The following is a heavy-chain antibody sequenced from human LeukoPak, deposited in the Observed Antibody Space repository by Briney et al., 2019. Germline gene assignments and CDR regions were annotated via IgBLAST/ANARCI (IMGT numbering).Heavy chain of an antibody. J-gene: IGHJ6*02. D-gene: IGHD3-9*01. V-gene: IGHV4-61*01. Sequence: SETLSLTCTVSGGSISSGSYYWSWIRQPPGKGLEWIGYIYYSGSTNYNPSLKSRVTISVDTSKNQFSLKLSSVTAADTAVYYCARDIRNILTGYTPDYYYYGMDVWGQGTMVTVSS. CDR1: GGSISSGSYY. CDR2: IYYSGST. CDR3: ARDIRNILTGYTPDYYYYGMDV.